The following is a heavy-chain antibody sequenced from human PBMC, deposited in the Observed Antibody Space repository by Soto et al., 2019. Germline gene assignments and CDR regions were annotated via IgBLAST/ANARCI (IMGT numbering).Heavy chain of an antibody. Sequence: LRLSCAGSGFTFSNYAMSWVRQAPGKGLEWVSAISSAVNTYYADSVKGRFTISRDNSKNTLSLQMDSLRAEDTAVYYCAKQVRDGTSSPYYFDYWGQGTLVTVSS. CDR3: AKQVRDGTSSPYYFDY. V-gene: IGHV3-23*01. J-gene: IGHJ4*02. D-gene: IGHD6-6*01. CDR1: GFTFSNYA. CDR2: ISSAVNT.